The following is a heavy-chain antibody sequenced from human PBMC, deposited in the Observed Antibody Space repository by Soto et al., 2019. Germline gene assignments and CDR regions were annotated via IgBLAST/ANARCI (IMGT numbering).Heavy chain of an antibody. CDR3: ARDRYYDYFWGRYRSKALDY. J-gene: IGHJ4*02. CDR2: INHSGST. CDR1: GGSFSGYY. D-gene: IGHD3-16*02. Sequence: PSETLSLTCAVYGGSFSGYYWSWIRQPPGKGLEWIGEINHSGSTNYNPSLKSRVTISVDTSKNQFSLKLSSVTAADTAVYYCARDRYYDYFWGRYRSKALDYWRQGTLVTVSS. V-gene: IGHV4-34*01.